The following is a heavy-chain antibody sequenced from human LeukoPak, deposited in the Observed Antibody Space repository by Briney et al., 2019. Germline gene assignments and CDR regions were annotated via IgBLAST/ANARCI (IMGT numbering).Heavy chain of an antibody. CDR2: IIPIFGTA. Sequence: ASVKVSCKASGYTFTSYGISWVRQAPGQGLEWMGGIIPIFGTANYAQKFQGRVTITADESTSTAYMELSSLRSEDTAVYYCACGYVWGSYYSYYYMDVWGKGTTVTISS. CDR3: ACGYVWGSYYSYYYMDV. V-gene: IGHV1-69*13. D-gene: IGHD3-16*01. J-gene: IGHJ6*03. CDR1: GYTFTSYG.